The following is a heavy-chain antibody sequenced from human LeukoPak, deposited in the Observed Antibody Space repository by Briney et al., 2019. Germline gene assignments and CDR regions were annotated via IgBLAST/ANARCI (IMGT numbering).Heavy chain of an antibody. D-gene: IGHD3-10*01. CDR2: ISSSSSYI. V-gene: IGHV3-21*01. CDR3: ARYTMVRGVILVFDI. CDR1: GFTFSSYS. J-gene: IGHJ3*02. Sequence: GGSLRLSCAASGFTFSSYSMNWVRQAPGKGLEWVSSISSSSSYIYYADSVKGRFTISRDNAKNSLYLQMNSLRAEDTAVYYCARYTMVRGVILVFDIWGQGTMVTVSS.